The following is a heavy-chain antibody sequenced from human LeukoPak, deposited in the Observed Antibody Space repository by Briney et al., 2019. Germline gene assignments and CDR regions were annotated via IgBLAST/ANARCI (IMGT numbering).Heavy chain of an antibody. V-gene: IGHV1-2*02. CDR1: GYTFTDYY. J-gene: IGHJ4*02. CDR3: AIPRPYCSGGSCYLDY. Sequence: ASVNVSCKASGYTFTDYYIHWVRQAPGQGLEWMGWIKPSSGDTRYAQKFQGRVTMTRDTSISTAYMELSRLRSDDTAVYYCAIPRPYCSGGSCYLDYWGQGTLVTVSS. D-gene: IGHD2-15*01. CDR2: IKPSSGDT.